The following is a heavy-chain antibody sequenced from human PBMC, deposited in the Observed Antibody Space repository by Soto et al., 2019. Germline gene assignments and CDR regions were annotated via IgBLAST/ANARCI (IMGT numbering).Heavy chain of an antibody. D-gene: IGHD3-22*01. V-gene: IGHV4-39*01. J-gene: IGHJ4*02. CDR3: ARDYDSSGDY. CDR2: IYYSGST. CDR1: GGSISTSSYY. Sequence: QLQLQESGPGLVKPSETLSFTCTVSGGSISTSSYYWGWTRQPPGKGLEWIGSIYYSGSTYYNPSLKSRVTISVDTSKNQFSLKLSSVTAADTAVYYCARDYDSSGDYWGQGTLVTVSS.